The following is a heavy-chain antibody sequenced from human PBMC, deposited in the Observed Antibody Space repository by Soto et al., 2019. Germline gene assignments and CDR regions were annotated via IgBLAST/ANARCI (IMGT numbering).Heavy chain of an antibody. D-gene: IGHD5-12*01. CDR3: ARSRHSGSYFFDY. V-gene: IGHV4-30-4*01. Sequence: MSLTCTVSGGSISSGDYYWSWIRQPPGKGLEWIAYIHNTGSPYYNLSLKSRLTISLDTSKNQFSLSLSSVTAADTAVYYCARSRHSGSYFFDYWGQGILVTVSS. CDR2: IHNTGSP. J-gene: IGHJ4*02. CDR1: GGSISSGDYY.